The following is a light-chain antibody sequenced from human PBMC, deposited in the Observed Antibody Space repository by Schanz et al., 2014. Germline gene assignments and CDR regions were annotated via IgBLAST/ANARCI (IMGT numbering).Light chain of an antibody. CDR2: DVN. V-gene: IGLV2-14*01. CDR1: SSDIGGRAY. Sequence: QSALTQPASVSGSPGQSITISCTGTSSDIGGRAYVSWYQQRPGKAPQLILYDVNSRPSGVSNRFSGSKSGNTASLTISGLQAEDEADYYCCSFGGDTNLMIFGGGTKLTVL. J-gene: IGLJ2*01. CDR3: CSFGGDTNLMI.